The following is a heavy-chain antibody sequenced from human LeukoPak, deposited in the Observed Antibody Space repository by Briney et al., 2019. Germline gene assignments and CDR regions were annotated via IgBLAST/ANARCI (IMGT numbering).Heavy chain of an antibody. J-gene: IGHJ5*02. Sequence: GGSLRLSCAASGFTFSSYWMHWVRQAPGKGLEYVSAISSNGGSTYYANSVKGRFTISRDISKSTVSLQMGSLRAEDMGVYYCARVPAADLLSWFDPWGQGTLVTVSS. CDR2: ISSNGGST. CDR3: ARVPAADLLSWFDP. CDR1: GFTFSSYW. D-gene: IGHD6-13*01. V-gene: IGHV3-64*01.